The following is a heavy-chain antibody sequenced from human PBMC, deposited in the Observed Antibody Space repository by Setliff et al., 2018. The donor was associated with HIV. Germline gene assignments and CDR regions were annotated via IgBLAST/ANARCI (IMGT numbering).Heavy chain of an antibody. CDR2: VNPYTGDT. CDR3: ARGWAAYDSTGMTPY. Sequence: ASVKVSCKTSGYTFVGYYIHGVRLAPGQGREWMGRVNPYTGDTDYGQRFQGRVTMTRDTSINTAYMEHSRLRSDATAVYYCARGWAAYDSTGMTPYWGQGTQVTVSS. V-gene: IGHV1-2*06. J-gene: IGHJ4*02. CDR1: GYTFVGYY. D-gene: IGHD3-22*01.